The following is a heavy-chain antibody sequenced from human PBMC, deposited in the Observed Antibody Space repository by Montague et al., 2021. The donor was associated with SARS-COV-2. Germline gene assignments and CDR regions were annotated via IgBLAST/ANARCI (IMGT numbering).Heavy chain of an antibody. D-gene: IGHD2-21*01. Sequence: TLSLTCTVSGASISSGDYYWSWIRQPAGKGLEWIVRIYTSGGTKYNPSLNSRVTIIVDTYKNQFSLNLRSVTAADTAVYYCAREVRGRIVVVIAIPYYYFDYWGQGTLVTVSS. CDR3: AREVRGRIVVVIAIPYYYFDY. V-gene: IGHV4-61*02. J-gene: IGHJ4*02. CDR1: GASISSGDYY. CDR2: IYTSGGT.